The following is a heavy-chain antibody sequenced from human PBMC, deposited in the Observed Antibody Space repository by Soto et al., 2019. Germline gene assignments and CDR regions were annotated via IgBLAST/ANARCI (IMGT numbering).Heavy chain of an antibody. V-gene: IGHV3-23*01. J-gene: IGHJ4*02. Sequence: GGSLRLSCAASGFTFSSYAMSWVRQAPGKGLEWVSAISGSGGSTYYADSVKGRFTISRDNSKNTLYLQMNSLRAEDTAVYYCAKANLPPNYYGSGSYFNWGQGTLVTVSS. CDR3: AKANLPPNYYGSGSYFN. CDR2: ISGSGGST. CDR1: GFTFSSYA. D-gene: IGHD3-10*01.